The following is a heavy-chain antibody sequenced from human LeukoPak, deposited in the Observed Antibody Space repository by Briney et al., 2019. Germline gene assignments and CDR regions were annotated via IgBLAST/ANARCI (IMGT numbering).Heavy chain of an antibody. CDR1: GFTVSSNY. CDR3: AKTEYSSSWSWD. CDR2: IYSGGYT. D-gene: IGHD6-13*01. J-gene: IGHJ4*02. Sequence: GGSLRLSGAASGFTVSSNYMSWVRQAPGKGLEWVSVIYSGGYTYYADSVKGRFTVSRDNSKNTLFLQMISLRAEDTAVYYCAKTEYSSSWSWDWGQGTLVTVSS. V-gene: IGHV3-66*01.